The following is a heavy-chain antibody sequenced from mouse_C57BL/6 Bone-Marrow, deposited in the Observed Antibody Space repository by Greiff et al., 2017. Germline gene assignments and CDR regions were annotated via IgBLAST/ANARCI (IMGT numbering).Heavy chain of an antibody. J-gene: IGHJ2*01. CDR1: GYTFTNYW. Sequence: QVHVKQSGAELVRPGTSVKMSCKASGYTFTNYWIGWAKQRPGHGLEWIGDIYPGGGYTNYNEKFKGKATLTADKSSSTAYMQFSSLTSEDSAIYYCARVYYYGSSHYFDYWGQGTTLTVSS. CDR2: IYPGGGYT. D-gene: IGHD1-1*01. V-gene: IGHV1-63*01. CDR3: ARVYYYGSSHYFDY.